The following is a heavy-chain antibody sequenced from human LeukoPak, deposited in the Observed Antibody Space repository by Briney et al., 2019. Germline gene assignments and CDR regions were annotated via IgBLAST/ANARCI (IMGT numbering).Heavy chain of an antibody. V-gene: IGHV3-30-3*01. Sequence: GGSLRLSCAASGFTFSSYAMHWVRQAPGKGLEWVAVISYDGSNKYYADSVKGRFTISRDNSKNTLYLQMNSLRAEDTAVYYCARGPLLTYYYDSSGSEYFQHWGQGTLVTVSS. J-gene: IGHJ1*01. CDR1: GFTFSSYA. CDR2: ISYDGSNK. CDR3: ARGPLLTYYYDSSGSEYFQH. D-gene: IGHD3-22*01.